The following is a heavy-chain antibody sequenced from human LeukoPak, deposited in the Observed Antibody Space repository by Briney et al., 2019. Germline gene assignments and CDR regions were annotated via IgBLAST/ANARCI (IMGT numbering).Heavy chain of an antibody. J-gene: IGHJ4*02. CDR2: INYSGST. CDR3: ARGRWLQLNY. D-gene: IGHD5-24*01. V-gene: IGHV4-61*01. CDR1: GGSVSSGSYY. Sequence: SETLSLTCTVSGGSVSSGSYYWSWIRQPPGKGLEWIGYINYSGSTNYNPSLKSRVTISVDTSKNQFSLKLSSVTAADTAVYYCARGRWLQLNYWGQGTLVTVSS.